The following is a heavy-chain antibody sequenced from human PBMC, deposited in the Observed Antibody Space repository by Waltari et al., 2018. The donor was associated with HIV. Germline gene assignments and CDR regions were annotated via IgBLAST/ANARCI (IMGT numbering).Heavy chain of an antibody. CDR2: NRAYNGNS. Sequence: QVQLVQSGAEVKKPGASVKVSCKASGYTFTRYGISWVRKAPGQGLEWMGWNRAYNGNSTYAQQCQGRVTRTTDTSTITAYMGLRGLRSDDTAVYYCARYPEAFDWLLGPYYFDSWGQGTLVTVSS. D-gene: IGHD3-9*01. V-gene: IGHV1-18*01. CDR3: ARYPEAFDWLLGPYYFDS. J-gene: IGHJ4*02. CDR1: GYTFTRYG.